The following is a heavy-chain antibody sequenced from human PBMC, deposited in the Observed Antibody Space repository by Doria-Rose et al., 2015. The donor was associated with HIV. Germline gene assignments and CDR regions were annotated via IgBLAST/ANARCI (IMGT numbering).Heavy chain of an antibody. Sequence: PSETLSLTCTVSGGSINSHSWSWIRQPPGKRLEWIAYTSYSDDTNYNPSLKGRVAISLDASKNQVYLRLNSVTAADTAVYYCARVTGTPLTFSPWGQGTLVTVS. CDR1: GGSINSHS. CDR2: TSYSDDT. D-gene: IGHD3-9*01. J-gene: IGHJ1*01. CDR3: ARVTGTPLTFSP. V-gene: IGHV4-59*11.